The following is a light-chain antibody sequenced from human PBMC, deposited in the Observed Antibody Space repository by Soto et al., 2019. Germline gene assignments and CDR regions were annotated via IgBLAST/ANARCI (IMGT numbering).Light chain of an antibody. V-gene: IGKV3-20*01. CDR3: QQYGRSPRT. Sequence: MVPTLFSGTLSLSPGQRVTLSCRASQSINTNYLAWYQEKPGQAPRLLIYEASSRAAGIPDRFIGSGSGTDFTLTISRLEPEDSAVYYCQQYGRSPRTFGQGTKVDIK. CDR2: EAS. J-gene: IGKJ1*01. CDR1: QSINTNY.